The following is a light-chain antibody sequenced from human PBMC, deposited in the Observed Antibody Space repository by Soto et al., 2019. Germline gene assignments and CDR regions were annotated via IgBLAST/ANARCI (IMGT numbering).Light chain of an antibody. V-gene: IGLV1-47*01. CDR1: GSNIANYY. Sequence: QSVLTQPPSASGTPGQRVTISCSGSGSNIANYYVHWYQQLPGTAPKLLIYRNNQRPSGVSDRFSGSKSGTSVSLAISGLRSEDEADYYCASWDDSLNGVVFGGGTKLTVL. J-gene: IGLJ2*01. CDR2: RNN. CDR3: ASWDDSLNGVV.